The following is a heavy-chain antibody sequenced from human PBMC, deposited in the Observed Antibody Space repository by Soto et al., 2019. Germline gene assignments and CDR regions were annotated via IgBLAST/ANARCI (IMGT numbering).Heavy chain of an antibody. D-gene: IGHD6-19*01. J-gene: IGHJ6*02. CDR3: ARRGVAVAGDYYYYGMDV. Sequence: QVQLVQSGAEVKKPGSSVKVSCKASGGTFSSYAISWVRQAPGQGLEWMGGIIPIFGTANYAQKFQGRVKITADESTSTAYMELSSLRSEDTAVYYCARRGVAVAGDYYYYGMDVWGQGTTVTVSS. V-gene: IGHV1-69*01. CDR2: IIPIFGTA. CDR1: GGTFSSYA.